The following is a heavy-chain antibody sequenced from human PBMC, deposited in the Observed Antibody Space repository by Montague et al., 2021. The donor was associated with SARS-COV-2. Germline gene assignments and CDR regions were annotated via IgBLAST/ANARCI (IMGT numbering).Heavy chain of an antibody. V-gene: IGHV4-4*08. CDR1: SDSINSYY. J-gene: IGHJ4*02. CDR2: VYSSGTI. D-gene: IGHD4/OR15-4a*01. Sequence: SETLSLTCTVSSDSINSYYWGWIRQPPGKRLEWLGYVYSSGTINYNPSLNSRIAISVDTSKNQFSLRLDSVTAAATAIYYCATPTQSNGDFWCQGALVTVS. CDR3: ATPTQSNGDF.